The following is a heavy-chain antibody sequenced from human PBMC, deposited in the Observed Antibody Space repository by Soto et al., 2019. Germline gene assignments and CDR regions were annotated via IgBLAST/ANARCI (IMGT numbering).Heavy chain of an antibody. D-gene: IGHD3-9*01. CDR3: ARDYMHYDVLTGYYSRSRFDY. J-gene: IGHJ4*02. CDR1: GYTFTSYA. V-gene: IGHV1-3*01. CDR2: INAGNGNT. Sequence: AASVKVSCKASGYTFTSYAMHWVRQAPGQRLEWMGWINAGNGNTKYSQKFQGRVAITRDTSASTAYMEMSSLRSEDTAVYYCARDYMHYDVLTGYYSRSRFDYWGQGTLVTVSS.